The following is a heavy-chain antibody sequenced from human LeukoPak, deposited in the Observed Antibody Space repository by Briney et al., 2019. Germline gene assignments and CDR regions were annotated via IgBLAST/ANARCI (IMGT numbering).Heavy chain of an antibody. CDR2: IYYSGST. CDR3: ARGISSTSLDL. D-gene: IGHD2-2*01. V-gene: IGHV4-39*07. J-gene: IGHJ2*01. Sequence: SETLSLTCTVSGGSISSSSYYWGWIRQPPGTGLEWIGSIYYSGSTYYNPSLKSRVTISVDTSKNQFSLKLSSVTAADTAVYYCARGISSTSLDLWGRGTLVTVSS. CDR1: GGSISSSSYY.